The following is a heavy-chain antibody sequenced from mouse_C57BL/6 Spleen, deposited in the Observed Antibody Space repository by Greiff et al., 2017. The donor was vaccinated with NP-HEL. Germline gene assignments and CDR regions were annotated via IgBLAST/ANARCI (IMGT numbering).Heavy chain of an antibody. CDR1: GFNIKDYY. CDR3: ARRADDYEDAMDY. V-gene: IGHV14-2*01. J-gene: IGHJ4*01. Sequence: VQLQQSGAELVKPGASVKLSCTASGFNIKDYYMHWVKQRTEQGLEWIGRIDPEDGDTKYAPKFQGKATITADTSSNTAYLQLSSLTSEDTAVYYCARRADDYEDAMDYWGQGTSVTVSS. CDR2: IDPEDGDT. D-gene: IGHD2-4*01.